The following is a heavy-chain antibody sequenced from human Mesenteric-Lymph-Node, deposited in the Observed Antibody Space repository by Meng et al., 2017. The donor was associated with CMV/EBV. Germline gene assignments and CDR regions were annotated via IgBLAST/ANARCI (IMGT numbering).Heavy chain of an antibody. CDR2: IIPIFGTA. D-gene: IGHD2-2*02. Sequence: RWVRQAPRHGLEWMGGIIPIFGTANYAQKFQGRVTISTDESTSTAYMELSSLRSEDTAVYYCARDRGNLYCSSTSCYKGVGYYFDYWGQGTLVTVSS. V-gene: IGHV1-69*05. CDR3: ARDRGNLYCSSTSCYKGVGYYFDY. J-gene: IGHJ4*02.